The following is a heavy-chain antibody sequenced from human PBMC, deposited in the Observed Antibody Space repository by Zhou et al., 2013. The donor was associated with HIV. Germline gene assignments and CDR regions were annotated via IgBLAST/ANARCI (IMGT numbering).Heavy chain of an antibody. V-gene: IGHV1-69*05. CDR1: GGTFISYA. D-gene: IGHD3-9*01. CDR2: IIPRFGTT. Sequence: QVQVVQSGAEVKKPGSSVKVSCEASGGTFISYAISWVRQAPGQGLQWMGGIIPRFGTTNYAQKFQGRVTITTDESTSTVYMELSSLRSEDTAVYYCARAQGDILTEGYFDYWGQGTLVTVSS. CDR3: ARAQGDILTEGYFDY. J-gene: IGHJ4*02.